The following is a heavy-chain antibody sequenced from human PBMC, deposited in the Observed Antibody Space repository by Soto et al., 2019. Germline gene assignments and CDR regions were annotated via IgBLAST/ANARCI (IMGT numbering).Heavy chain of an antibody. CDR3: ASALIAVAGIHIYYYGMDV. CDR1: GGTFSSYA. D-gene: IGHD6-19*01. Sequence: SVKVSCKASGGTFSSYAISWVRQAPGQGLEWMGGIIPIFGTANYAQKFQGRVTITADESTSTAYMELSSLRSEDTAVYYCASALIAVAGIHIYYYGMDVWGQGTTVTVSS. V-gene: IGHV1-69*13. J-gene: IGHJ6*02. CDR2: IIPIFGTA.